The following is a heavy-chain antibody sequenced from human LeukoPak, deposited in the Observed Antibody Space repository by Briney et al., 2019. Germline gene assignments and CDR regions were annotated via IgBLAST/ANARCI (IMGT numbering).Heavy chain of an antibody. J-gene: IGHJ4*02. Sequence: PSETLSLTCTVSGGSISSSSYYWGWIRQPPGKGLEWIGSIYYSGSTYYNPSLKSRVTISVDTSKNQFSLKLSSVTAADTAVYYCARHPTDYYGSGGHGSPYWGQGTLVTVSS. D-gene: IGHD3-10*01. CDR1: GGSISSSSYY. CDR2: IYYSGST. V-gene: IGHV4-39*01. CDR3: ARHPTDYYGSGGHGSPY.